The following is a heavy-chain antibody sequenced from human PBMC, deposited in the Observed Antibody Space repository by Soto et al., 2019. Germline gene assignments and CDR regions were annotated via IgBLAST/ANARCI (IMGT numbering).Heavy chain of an antibody. D-gene: IGHD3-10*01. CDR1: GGTFRSYA. V-gene: IGHV1-69*13. CDR2: IIPIFGTA. Sequence: SSVKVSCKASGGTFRSYAISWVRLAPGQGLEWMGGIIPIFGTANYAQKFQGRVTITADESTSTAYMELSSLRSEDTAVYYCARDLATVRGPSFYYYGMDVWGQGTTVTVSS. J-gene: IGHJ6*02. CDR3: ARDLATVRGPSFYYYGMDV.